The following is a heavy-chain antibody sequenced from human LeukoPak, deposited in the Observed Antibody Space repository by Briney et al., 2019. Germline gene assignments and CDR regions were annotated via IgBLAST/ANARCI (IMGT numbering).Heavy chain of an antibody. D-gene: IGHD3-22*01. CDR1: GGPISSGNYY. CDR2: IYTSGST. J-gene: IGHJ4*02. Sequence: TSETLSLTCTVSGGPISSGNYYWSWIRQPAGKGLEWVGRIYTSGSTNYNPSLKSRVTISVDTSKSQFSLKLSSVIAADTAVYYCARATYEDFDSWGQGTLVTVSS. V-gene: IGHV4-61*02. CDR3: ARATYEDFDS.